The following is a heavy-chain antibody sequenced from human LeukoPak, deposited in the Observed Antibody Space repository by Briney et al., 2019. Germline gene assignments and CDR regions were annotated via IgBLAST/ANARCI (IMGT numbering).Heavy chain of an antibody. CDR3: ARTSLWYGEFGNGHFDS. Sequence: GGSLRLSCAASGFTFTTYAMSWVRQAPGKGLEWVSVISGSGDSTYYADSVKGRFTISRDISKNTLYLQMNSLRAEDSAVYFCARTSLWYGEFGNGHFDSWGQGTLVTVSS. CDR2: ISGSGDST. V-gene: IGHV3-23*01. CDR1: GFTFTTYA. D-gene: IGHD3-10*01. J-gene: IGHJ4*02.